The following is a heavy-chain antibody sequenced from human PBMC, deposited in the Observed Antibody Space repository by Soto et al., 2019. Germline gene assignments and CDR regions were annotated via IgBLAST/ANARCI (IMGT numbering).Heavy chain of an antibody. V-gene: IGHV3-48*01. CDR1: GFTFSSYS. Sequence: GGSLRLSCAASGFTFSSYSMNWVRQAPGKGLEWVSYISSSSSTIYYADSVKGRFTISRDNAKNSLYLQMNSLRAEDTAVYYYAKDLDYGSGNGMDVWGQGTTVTVSS. CDR3: AKDLDYGSGNGMDV. D-gene: IGHD3-10*01. CDR2: ISSSSSTI. J-gene: IGHJ6*02.